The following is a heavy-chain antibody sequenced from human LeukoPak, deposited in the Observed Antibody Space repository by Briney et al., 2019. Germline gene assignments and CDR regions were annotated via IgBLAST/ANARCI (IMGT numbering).Heavy chain of an antibody. J-gene: IGHJ4*02. CDR2: INHSGST. D-gene: IGHD5-12*01. CDR3: ARGMGDSGFNFDY. Sequence: SETLSLTCAVYGGSFSGYYWSWIRQPPGKGLEWIGEINHSGSTNYNPSLKSRVTISVDTSKNQFSLKLSSVTAADMAVYYCARGMGDSGFNFDYWGQGTLVTVSS. CDR1: GGSFSGYY. V-gene: IGHV4-34*01.